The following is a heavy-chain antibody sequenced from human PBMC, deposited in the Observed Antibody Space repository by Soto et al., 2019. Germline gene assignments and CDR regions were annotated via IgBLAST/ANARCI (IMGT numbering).Heavy chain of an antibody. Sequence: GGSLRLSCAASGFTFSSYWMHWVRQAPGKGLVWVSRINSDGSSTSYADSVKGRFTISRDNAKNTLYLQMNSLRAEDTAVYYCATDDYGDYYDAFDIWGQGTMVTVSS. CDR2: INSDGSST. V-gene: IGHV3-74*01. CDR3: ATDDYGDYYDAFDI. J-gene: IGHJ3*02. CDR1: GFTFSSYW. D-gene: IGHD4-17*01.